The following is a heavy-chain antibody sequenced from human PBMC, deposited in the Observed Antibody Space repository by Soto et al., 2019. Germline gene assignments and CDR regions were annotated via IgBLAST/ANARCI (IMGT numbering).Heavy chain of an antibody. CDR1: GGSISSGGYS. J-gene: IGHJ4*02. D-gene: IGHD5-12*01. V-gene: IGHV4-30-2*01. CDR2: IYHSGST. Sequence: QLQLQESGSGLVKPSQTLSLTCAVSGGSISSGGYSWSWIRQPPGKGLEWIGYIYHSGSTYYTPSLKRRVTITPDRSTNQFSLKLRSVTAADTAVYYCAAGGGLPRYYWGQGTLVTVSS. CDR3: AAGGGLPRYY.